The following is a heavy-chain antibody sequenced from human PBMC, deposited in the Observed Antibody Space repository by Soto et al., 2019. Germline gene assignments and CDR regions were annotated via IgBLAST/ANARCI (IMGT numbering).Heavy chain of an antibody. CDR1: GYTFTSYG. CDR2: IDAEDGNT. CDR3: ATNTVAAPGAFDI. V-gene: IGHV1-24*01. J-gene: IGHJ3*02. Sequence: GASVKVSCKASGYTFTSYGISWVRQAPGKGLEWMGGIDAEDGNTNYAQKLQGRVTMTEDTSTDTAYMELSSLRSEDTAVYYCATNTVAAPGAFDIWGQGTMDTVSS. D-gene: IGHD6-19*01.